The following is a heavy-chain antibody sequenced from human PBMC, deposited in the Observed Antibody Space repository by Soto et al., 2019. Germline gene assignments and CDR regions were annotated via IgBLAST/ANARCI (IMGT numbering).Heavy chain of an antibody. D-gene: IGHD2-2*01. Sequence: GGSLRLSCAASGFTFSSYAMSWVRQAPGKGLEWVSAISGSGGSTYYADSVKGRFTISRDNSKNTLYLQMNSLRAEDTAVYYCANENGEDIVVVPAATSFGREFADYWGQGTLVTVSS. CDR2: ISGSGGST. V-gene: IGHV3-23*01. CDR3: ANENGEDIVVVPAATSFGREFADY. CDR1: GFTFSSYA. J-gene: IGHJ4*02.